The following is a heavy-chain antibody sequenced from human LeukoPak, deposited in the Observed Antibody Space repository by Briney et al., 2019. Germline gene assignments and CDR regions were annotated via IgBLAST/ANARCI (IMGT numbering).Heavy chain of an antibody. V-gene: IGHV4-39*01. CDR3: ARLNYYDSSGDHAFDI. Sequence: SETLSLTCTVSGGSISSSSYYWGWIRQPPGKGLEWIGSIYYSGSTYYNPSLKSQVTISVDTSKNQFSLKLSSVTAADTAVYYCARLNYYDSSGDHAFDIWGQGTMVTVSS. CDR1: GGSISSSSYY. D-gene: IGHD3-22*01. CDR2: IYYSGST. J-gene: IGHJ3*02.